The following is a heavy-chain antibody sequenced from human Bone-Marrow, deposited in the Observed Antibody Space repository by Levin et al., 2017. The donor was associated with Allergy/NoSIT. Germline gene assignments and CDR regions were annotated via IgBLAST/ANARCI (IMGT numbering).Heavy chain of an antibody. CDR3: ARGETRAYCGGDCYLGAFDI. CDR1: GFTFSSYA. D-gene: IGHD2-21*02. CDR2: ISSNGGST. V-gene: IGHV3-64*02. Sequence: GGSLRLSCAASGFTFSSYAMHWVRQAPGKGLEYVSAISSNGGSTYYADSVKGRFTISRDNSKNTLYLQMGSLRAEDMAVYYCARGETRAYCGGDCYLGAFDIWGQGTMVTVSS. J-gene: IGHJ3*02.